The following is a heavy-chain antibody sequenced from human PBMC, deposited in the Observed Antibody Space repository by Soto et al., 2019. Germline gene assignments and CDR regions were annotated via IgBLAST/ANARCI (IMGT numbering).Heavy chain of an antibody. J-gene: IGHJ5*02. CDR2: ISKDGMNK. CDR1: GFSFSSYA. Sequence: QVRLVESGGGVVQPGRSLRLSCTASGFSFSSYAMYWFRQPPGKVLEWVAVISKDGMNKNYADSVKGRVTVSRDNANYSLDLQLNSLRGEDTAMYYCARAMYSSDYFVKWFEPWGQGTLVTVSS. V-gene: IGHV3-30*04. D-gene: IGHD6-19*01. CDR3: ARAMYSSDYFVKWFEP.